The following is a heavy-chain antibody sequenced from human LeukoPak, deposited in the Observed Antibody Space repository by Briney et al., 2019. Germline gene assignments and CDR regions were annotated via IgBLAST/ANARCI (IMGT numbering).Heavy chain of an antibody. CDR3: ARTFADFWSGYYRGSNFDY. CDR2: IYSSGST. J-gene: IGHJ4*02. D-gene: IGHD3-3*01. Sequence: SETLSLTCTVSGGSISSYYWSWIRQPPGKGVEWIGYIYSSGSTNYNPSLKSRVTISVDTSKNQFSLNLASVTAADTAVYYCARTFADFWSGYYRGSNFDYWGQGTLVTVSS. CDR1: GGSISSYY. V-gene: IGHV4-59*01.